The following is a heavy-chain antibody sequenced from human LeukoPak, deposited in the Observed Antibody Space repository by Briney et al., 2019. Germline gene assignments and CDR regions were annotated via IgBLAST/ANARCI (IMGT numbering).Heavy chain of an antibody. J-gene: IGHJ3*02. Sequence: ASVKVSCKASGYTFTVYYMHWVRQAPGQGLEWMGWINPNSGGTNYAQKSQGRVTMTRDTSISTAYMELSRLKSDDTAVYYCARGAQLPDAFDIWGQGTMVTVSS. D-gene: IGHD2-2*01. CDR3: ARGAQLPDAFDI. CDR1: GYTFTVYY. V-gene: IGHV1-2*02. CDR2: INPNSGGT.